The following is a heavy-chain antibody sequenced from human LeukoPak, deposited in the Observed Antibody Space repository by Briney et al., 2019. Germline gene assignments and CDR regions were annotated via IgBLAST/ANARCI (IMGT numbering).Heavy chain of an antibody. J-gene: IGHJ1*01. CDR3: ARLAAVPG. CDR1: GYTFTDYY. D-gene: IGHD6-19*01. Sequence: GASVKVSCKASGYTFTDYYLHWVRQAPGQGLEWMGWIHPNSGGTNYAQKFQGRVAMTRDTSISTAYMELSSLRSDDTAVYCCARLAAVPGWGQGTLVTVSS. CDR2: IHPNSGGT. V-gene: IGHV1-2*02.